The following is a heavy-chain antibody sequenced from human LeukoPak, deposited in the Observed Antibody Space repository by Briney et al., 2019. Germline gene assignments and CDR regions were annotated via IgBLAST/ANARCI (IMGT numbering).Heavy chain of an antibody. D-gene: IGHD6-6*01. Sequence: ASVKVSCKASGYTFTGYYMHWVRQAPGQGLEWMGWINPNSGDTNYAQKFQGRVTMTRDTSISTAYIELSRLRSDDTAVYYCARDSTYSSSGYYYGMDVWGQGTTVTVSS. CDR1: GYTFTGYY. V-gene: IGHV1-2*02. CDR3: ARDSTYSSSGYYYGMDV. CDR2: INPNSGDT. J-gene: IGHJ6*02.